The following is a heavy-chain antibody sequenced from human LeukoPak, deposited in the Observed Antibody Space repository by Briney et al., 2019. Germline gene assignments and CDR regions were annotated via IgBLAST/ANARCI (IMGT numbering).Heavy chain of an antibody. Sequence: PSETLSLTCTVSGGSISSSSYYWGWIRPRPGKGLEWIGSVYYSGRTYDNPSLKSRVTVSVDTSKSQFSLKLSSVTAADTAVYYCARLLYDRSGYYYFDYWGQGTLVTVSS. CDR3: ARLLYDRSGYYYFDY. V-gene: IGHV4-39*01. D-gene: IGHD3-22*01. CDR1: GGSISSSSYY. CDR2: VYYSGRT. J-gene: IGHJ4*02.